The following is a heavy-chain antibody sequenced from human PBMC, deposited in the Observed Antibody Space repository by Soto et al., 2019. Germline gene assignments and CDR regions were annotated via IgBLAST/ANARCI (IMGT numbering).Heavy chain of an antibody. J-gene: IGHJ4*02. CDR2: IPYGGIHK. CDR1: GFAFSSYD. V-gene: IGHV3-30-3*01. Sequence: GESLRPSCPASGFAFSSYDMHCVRQAPGKRLEWVQVIPYGGIHKHYPGSVKGRFTNSRDNPKNTLYLQMNSLRAEDTAVYYCARDMCSGGSCYDADWGQGT. CDR3: ARDMCSGGSCYDAD. D-gene: IGHD2-15*01.